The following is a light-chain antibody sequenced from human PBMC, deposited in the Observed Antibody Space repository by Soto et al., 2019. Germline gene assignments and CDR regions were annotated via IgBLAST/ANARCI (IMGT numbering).Light chain of an antibody. V-gene: IGKV3-11*01. Sequence: EIVLTQSPATLSLSPGERATLSCRASQGVSSYLAWYQQKPGHAPRLLIYDASNRATGIPARFSGSGSGTDFTLTINSLEPEDFAVYYCQQYSNWPLTFGGGTKVEIK. CDR1: QGVSSY. CDR3: QQYSNWPLT. CDR2: DAS. J-gene: IGKJ4*01.